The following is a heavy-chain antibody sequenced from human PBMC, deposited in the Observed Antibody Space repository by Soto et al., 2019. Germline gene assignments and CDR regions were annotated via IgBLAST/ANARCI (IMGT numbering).Heavy chain of an antibody. CDR2: ISGGGDTT. J-gene: IGHJ4*02. CDR3: AKGRGGSGSLTPRVDF. V-gene: IGHV3-23*01. CDR1: GFTFNNYA. D-gene: IGHD3-10*01. Sequence: EVQLLESGGGLVQPGGSLRLSCAASGFTFNNYAMTWVRQAPGKGLEWVSAISGGGDTTSYADSVKGRFTVSRDGSKNTLDVQMSRLRAEDTALYYCAKGRGGSGSLTPRVDFWGQGTLVTVSS.